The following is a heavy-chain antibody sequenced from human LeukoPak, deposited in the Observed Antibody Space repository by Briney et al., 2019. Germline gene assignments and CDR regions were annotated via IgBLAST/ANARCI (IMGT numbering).Heavy chain of an antibody. CDR3: AREEYGSGSYYNVGY. V-gene: IGHV3-20*04. Sequence: GGSLRLSCAASGFSFDVNGMSWVRQAPGKGLEWVSGINWNGGRTGYADSVKGRFTISRDNAKKSLYVQMNSLRAEDTALYYCAREEYGSGSYYNVGYWGQGTLVTVSS. D-gene: IGHD3-10*01. CDR1: GFSFDVNG. CDR2: INWNGGRT. J-gene: IGHJ4*02.